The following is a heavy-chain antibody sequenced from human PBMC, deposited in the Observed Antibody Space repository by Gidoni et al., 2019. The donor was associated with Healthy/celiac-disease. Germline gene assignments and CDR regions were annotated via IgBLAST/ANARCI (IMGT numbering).Heavy chain of an antibody. Sequence: QIILKESGPTLVQHTQTLTLTCTFPGFSLSTSGVCVGWIRQPPGKALEWLALIYWNDDKRYSPSLKSRLTITKDTSKNQVVLTMTNMDPVDTATYYCAHKTYYYDSSGYYYWNFDYWGQGTLVTVSS. CDR1: GFSLSTSGVC. CDR2: IYWNDDK. D-gene: IGHD3-22*01. CDR3: AHKTYYYDSSGYYYWNFDY. V-gene: IGHV2-5*01. J-gene: IGHJ4*02.